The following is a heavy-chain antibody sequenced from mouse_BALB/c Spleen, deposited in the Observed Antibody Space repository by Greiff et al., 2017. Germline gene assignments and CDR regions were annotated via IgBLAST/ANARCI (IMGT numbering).Heavy chain of an antibody. CDR1: GFTFTDYY. CDR3: ARDMGSRNYFDY. CDR2: IRNKANGYTT. J-gene: IGHJ2*01. Sequence: EVQLQESGGGLVQPGGSLRLSCATSGFTFTDYYMSWVRQPPGKALEWLGFIRNKANGYTTEYSASVKGRFTISRDNSQSILYLQMNTLRAEDSATYYCARDMGSRNYFDYWGKGTTLTVSS. V-gene: IGHV7-3*02. D-gene: IGHD1-1*01.